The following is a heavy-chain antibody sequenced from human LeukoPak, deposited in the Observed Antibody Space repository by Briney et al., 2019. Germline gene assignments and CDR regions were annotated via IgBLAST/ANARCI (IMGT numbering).Heavy chain of an antibody. Sequence: GGSLRLSCAASGFTFSSYGMPWVRQAPGKGLEWVAVIWYDGSNKYYADSVKGRFTISRDNSKNTLYLQMNSLRAEDTAVYYCAKLLERRGYFDYWGQGTLVTVSS. CDR3: AKLLERRGYFDY. V-gene: IGHV3-30*02. D-gene: IGHD1-1*01. CDR2: IWYDGSNK. J-gene: IGHJ4*02. CDR1: GFTFSSYG.